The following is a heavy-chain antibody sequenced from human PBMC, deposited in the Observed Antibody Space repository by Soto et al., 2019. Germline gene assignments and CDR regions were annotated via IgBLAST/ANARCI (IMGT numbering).Heavy chain of an antibody. CDR3: AKDPSGPGSRDY. D-gene: IGHD7-27*01. CDR2: ISGSGGST. V-gene: IGHV3-23*01. CDR1: GFTFSSYA. Sequence: WGSLRLSCTASGFTFSSYAMSWVRQAPGKGLEWVSAISGSGGSTYYADSVKGRFTISRDNSKNTLYLQMNSLRAEDTAVYYCAKDPSGPGSRDYWGQGTLVTVSS. J-gene: IGHJ4*02.